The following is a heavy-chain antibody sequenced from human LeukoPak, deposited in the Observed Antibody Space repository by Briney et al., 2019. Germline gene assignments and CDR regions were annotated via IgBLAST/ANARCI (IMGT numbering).Heavy chain of an antibody. D-gene: IGHD3-22*01. CDR3: ARGATDYYDSSGYYIDDAFDI. CDR1: GFTFSSYW. V-gene: IGHV3-7*04. J-gene: IGHJ3*02. Sequence: PGGSLRLSCAASGFTFSSYWMSWVRQAPGKGLEWVANIKQDGSEKYYVDSVKGRFTISRDNAKNSLYLQMNSLRAEDTAVYYCARGATDYYDSSGYYIDDAFDIWGQRTMVTVSS. CDR2: IKQDGSEK.